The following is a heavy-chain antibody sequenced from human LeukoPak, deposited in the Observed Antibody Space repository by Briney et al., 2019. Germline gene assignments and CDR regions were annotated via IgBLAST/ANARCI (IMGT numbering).Heavy chain of an antibody. CDR3: TSYDFWSGYGEYYYYGMDV. V-gene: IGHV3-49*03. CDR2: IRSKAYGGTT. J-gene: IGHJ6*02. D-gene: IGHD3-3*01. Sequence: GGSLRLSCTASGFTFGDYAMSWFRQAPGKGLEWVGFIRSKAYGGTTEYAASVKGRFTISRDDSKSIAYLQMNSLKTEDTAVYYCTSYDFWSGYGEYYYYGMDVWGQGTTVTVSS. CDR1: GFTFGDYA.